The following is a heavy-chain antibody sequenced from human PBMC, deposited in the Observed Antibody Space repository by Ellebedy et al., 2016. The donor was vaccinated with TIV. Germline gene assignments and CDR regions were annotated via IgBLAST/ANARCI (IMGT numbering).Heavy chain of an antibody. CDR1: GFTFSFYW. Sequence: GESLKISCAGSGFTFSFYWMSWVRQAPGKGPEWVANINKDGNEKFYVDSVKGRFTISRDHAKNSLYLQMNSLRAEDTAVYYCASPPGVVALWGQGTLVTVSS. CDR2: INKDGNEK. CDR3: ASPPGVVAL. D-gene: IGHD3-10*01. V-gene: IGHV3-7*03. J-gene: IGHJ4*02.